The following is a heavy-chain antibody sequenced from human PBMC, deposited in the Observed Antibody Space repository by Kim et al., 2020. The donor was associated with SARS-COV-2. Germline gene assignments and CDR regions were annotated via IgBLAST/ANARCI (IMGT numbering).Heavy chain of an antibody. CDR1: GFTFSSYA. D-gene: IGHD6-19*01. J-gene: IGHJ4*02. CDR2: ISGSGGST. V-gene: IGHV3-23*01. CDR3: AKDRGRYSSGWYGLLPILYFDY. Sequence: GSLRLSCAASGFTFSSYAMSWVRQAPGKGLEWVSAISGSGGSTYYADSVKGRFTISRDNSKNTLYLQMNSLRAEDTAVYYCAKDRGRYSSGWYGLLPILYFDYWGQGTLVTVSS.